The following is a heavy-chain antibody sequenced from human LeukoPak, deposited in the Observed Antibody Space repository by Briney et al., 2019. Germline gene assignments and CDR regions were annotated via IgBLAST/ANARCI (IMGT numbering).Heavy chain of an antibody. CDR3: AGLGSTVKGRIDP. CDR2: ISTDSGDA. Sequence: WASVKVSCKASGYHFTGYHVHWVRQAPGQGLEWMGRISTDSGDADIAQKFQGRVTMTRDTSISTAYMELSRLTSDDSAVYYCAGLGSTVKGRIDPWGQGTSVTVSS. CDR1: GYHFTGYH. J-gene: IGHJ5*02. V-gene: IGHV1-2*02. D-gene: IGHD5/OR15-5a*01.